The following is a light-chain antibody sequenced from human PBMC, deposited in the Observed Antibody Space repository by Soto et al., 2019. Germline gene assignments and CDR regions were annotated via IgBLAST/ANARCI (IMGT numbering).Light chain of an antibody. CDR2: DVS. J-gene: IGLJ1*01. CDR3: ATWDDSLNGFYV. Sequence: QSVLTQPRSVSGSPGQSVTISCTGTSSDVGGYNYVSWYLQHPGKAPKVMIYDVSKRPSGVPDRFSGSKSGNTASLTISGLRSDDEADYFCATWDDSLNGFYVFGTGTKVTVL. CDR1: SSDVGGYNY. V-gene: IGLV2-11*01.